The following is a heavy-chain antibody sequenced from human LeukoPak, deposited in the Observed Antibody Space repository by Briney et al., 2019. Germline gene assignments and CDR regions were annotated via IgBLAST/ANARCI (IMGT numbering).Heavy chain of an antibody. D-gene: IGHD2-2*01. J-gene: IGHJ6*04. V-gene: IGHV3-23*01. CDR1: GFTFSSYA. Sequence: GGSLRLSCAACGFTFSSYAMSWVRQAPGKGLEWVSVISGSGGSTYYADYVKGPFTISRDNSKNTLYLQMNSLRAEDTAVYYCAKGSQICSSTSCYFGYYYYGMDVWGKGTTVTVSS. CDR3: AKGSQICSSTSCYFGYYYYGMDV. CDR2: ISGSGGST.